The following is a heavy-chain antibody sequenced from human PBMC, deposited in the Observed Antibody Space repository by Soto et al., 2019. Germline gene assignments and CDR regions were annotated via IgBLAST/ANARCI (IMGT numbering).Heavy chain of an antibody. CDR1: GYSFIDYY. CDR2: INPKSGAS. CDR3: ARSDYYEDTGTFEN. Sequence: GASVKVSCKAFGYSFIDYYIHWVRQAPGQGLEWMGWINPKSGASNYAQKFQGRVNMTGDTSLSAAYMEMRALTSDDTGIYYCARSDYYEDTGTFENWGQGTPVTVSS. V-gene: IGHV1-2*02. D-gene: IGHD4-17*01. J-gene: IGHJ4*02.